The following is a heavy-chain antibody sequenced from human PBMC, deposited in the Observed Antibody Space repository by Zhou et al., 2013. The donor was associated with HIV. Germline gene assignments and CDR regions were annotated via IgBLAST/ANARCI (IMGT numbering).Heavy chain of an antibody. D-gene: IGHD3-16*01. CDR3: ARVVHDRSDY. CDR1: GYTFTSYG. J-gene: IGHJ4*02. Sequence: QVQLVQSGAEVKKPGASVKVSCVASGYTFTSYGIVWVKQAPGQGLEWMGWISGHNGKTKYAQKFQGRVTMTTDTSTSTAYMEVRSLRSDDTAVYYCARVVHDRSDYWGQGTLVTVSS. CDR2: ISGHNGKT. V-gene: IGHV1-18*01.